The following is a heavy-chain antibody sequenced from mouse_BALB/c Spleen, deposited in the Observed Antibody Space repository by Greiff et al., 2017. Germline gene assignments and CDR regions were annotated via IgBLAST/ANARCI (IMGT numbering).Heavy chain of an antibody. V-gene: IGHV5-6-4*01. CDR1: GFTFSSYT. J-gene: IGHJ4*01. CDR3: TRVLDSSGYFTYAMDY. CDR2: ISSGGSYT. Sequence: EVKLVESGGGLVKPGGSLKLSCAASGFTFSSYTMSWVRQTPEKRLEWVATISSGGSYTYYPDSVKGRFTISRDNAKNTLYLQMSSLKSEDTAMYYCTRVLDSSGYFTYAMDYWGQGTSVTVSS. D-gene: IGHD3-2*01.